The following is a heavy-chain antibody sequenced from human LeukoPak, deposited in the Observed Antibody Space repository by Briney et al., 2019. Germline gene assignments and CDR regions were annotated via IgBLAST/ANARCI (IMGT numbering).Heavy chain of an antibody. V-gene: IGHV3-74*01. Sequence: GGSLRLSCAASGFTFSSYWMHWVRQAPGKGLAWVSRINSDGSSTSYADSVKGRFTISRDNAKNTLYLQMNSLRAEDTAVYYCARDKVLGGYYYYGMDVWGQGTTVTVSS. D-gene: IGHD3-16*01. J-gene: IGHJ6*02. CDR3: ARDKVLGGYYYYGMDV. CDR1: GFTFSSYW. CDR2: INSDGSST.